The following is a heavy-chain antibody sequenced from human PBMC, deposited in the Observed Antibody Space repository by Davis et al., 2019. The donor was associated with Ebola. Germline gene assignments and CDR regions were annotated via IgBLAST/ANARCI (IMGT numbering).Heavy chain of an antibody. Sequence: GESLKISCAASGFTVNNNYLSWVRQTPGKGLEWVSFIYNAGDTYYADSVKGRFTISRDNSKNTLYLQMNSLRAEDTAVYYCARGGTPTYHYENGVYFSRGHYFEYWGQGALVTVSS. J-gene: IGHJ4*02. V-gene: IGHV3-66*01. CDR2: IYNAGDT. D-gene: IGHD3-22*01. CDR3: ARGGTPTYHYENGVYFSRGHYFEY. CDR1: GFTVNNNY.